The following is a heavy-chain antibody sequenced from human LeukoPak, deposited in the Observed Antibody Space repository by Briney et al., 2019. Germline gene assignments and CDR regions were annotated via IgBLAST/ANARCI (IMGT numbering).Heavy chain of an antibody. CDR2: IVASSGST. V-gene: IGHV3-23*01. CDR3: AKGAYDYIEMGYFDY. J-gene: IGHJ4*02. D-gene: IGHD5-12*01. Sequence: GGSLRLSCAASGFSISNSAMSWVRQAPGKGLEWVSLIVASSGSTFYADSVKGRFTISRDSSKNTLYLQMNSLRAEDMAAYYCAKGAYDYIEMGYFDYWGQGTLVTVSS. CDR1: GFSISNSA.